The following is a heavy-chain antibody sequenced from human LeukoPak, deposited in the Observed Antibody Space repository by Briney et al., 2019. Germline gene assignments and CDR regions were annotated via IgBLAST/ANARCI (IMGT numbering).Heavy chain of an antibody. V-gene: IGHV4-39*01. CDR1: GGSITSSSYY. CDR3: GRQAVKIFGQQSAPLDY. J-gene: IGHJ4*02. D-gene: IGHD3/OR15-3a*01. Sequence: KPSETLSLTCTVSGGSITSSSYYWGWIRQPPGKGLEWIGTIYYSGSTYYNPSLKSRVAIAIDTSKNQFSLRLSSVTAADTAVYYCGRQAVKIFGQQSAPLDYWGQGTLVTVSS. CDR2: IYYSGST.